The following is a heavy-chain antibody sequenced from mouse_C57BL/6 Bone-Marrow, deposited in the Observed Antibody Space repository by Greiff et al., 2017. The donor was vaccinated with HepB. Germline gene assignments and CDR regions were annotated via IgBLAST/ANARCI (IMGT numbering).Heavy chain of an antibody. D-gene: IGHD1-1*01. CDR2: IYPRSGNT. CDR3: ASHYYGTWFAY. Sequence: QVQLQHSGAELARPGASVKLSCKASGYTFTSYGISWVKQRTGQGLEWIGEIYPRSGNTYYNEKFKGKATLTADKSSSTAYMELRSLTSEDSAVYFCASHYYGTWFAYWGQGTLVTVSA. J-gene: IGHJ3*01. CDR1: GYTFTSYG. V-gene: IGHV1-81*01.